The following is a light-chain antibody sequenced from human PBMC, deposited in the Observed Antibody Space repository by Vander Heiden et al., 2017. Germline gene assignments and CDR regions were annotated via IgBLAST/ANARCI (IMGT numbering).Light chain of an antibody. CDR1: QSVSSN. CDR2: GAS. Sequence: EVVMTPPPTPLSVSPGERATLSCRASQSVSSNLAWYQQKPGQAPRLLIYGASTRATGIPARFSGSGSGTEFTLTISSLQSEDFAVYYCQQYNNWPPSVTFGQGTRLEIK. V-gene: IGKV3-15*01. J-gene: IGKJ5*01. CDR3: QQYNNWPPSVT.